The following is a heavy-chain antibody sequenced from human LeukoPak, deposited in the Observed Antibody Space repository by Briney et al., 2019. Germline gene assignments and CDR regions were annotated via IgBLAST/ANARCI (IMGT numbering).Heavy chain of an antibody. CDR2: LYTRGSN. CDR3: ARHSRSNSYEYWGDYYMDV. CDR1: GCSISSYY. J-gene: IGHJ6*03. Sequence: SETLSLTCTVSGCSISSYYWSWIRQPPGKGLEWIWDLYTRGSNNYNTSLKSQVHISVDTSKDKFSLKLSSVTAADTAVYYCARHSRSNSYEYWGDYYMDVWGKGTTVTVSS. V-gene: IGHV4-4*09. D-gene: IGHD5-18*01.